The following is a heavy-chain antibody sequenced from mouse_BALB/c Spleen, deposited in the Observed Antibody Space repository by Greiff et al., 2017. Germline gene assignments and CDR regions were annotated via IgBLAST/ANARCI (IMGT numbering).Heavy chain of an antibody. CDR3: ARDRGVEWYFDV. CDR2: INSNGGST. Sequence: EVQLQQSGGGLVQPGGSLKLSCAASGFTFSSYGMSWVRQTPDKRLELVATINSNGGSTYYPDSVKGRFTISRDNAKNTLYLQMSSLKSEDTAMYYCARDRGVEWYFDVWGAGTTVTVSS. CDR1: GFTFSSYG. V-gene: IGHV5-6-3*01. D-gene: IGHD1-1*01. J-gene: IGHJ1*01.